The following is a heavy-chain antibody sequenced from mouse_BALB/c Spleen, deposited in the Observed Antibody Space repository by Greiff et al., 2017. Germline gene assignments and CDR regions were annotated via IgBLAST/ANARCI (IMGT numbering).Heavy chain of an antibody. Sequence: EVNVVESGGGLVQPGGSLKLSCAASGFTFSSYTMSWVRQTPEKRLEWVAYISNGGGSTYYPDTVKGRFTISRDNAKNTLYLQMSSLKSEDTAMYYCARRAVVATEAMDYWGQGTSVTVSS. J-gene: IGHJ4*01. D-gene: IGHD1-1*01. CDR2: ISNGGGST. CDR3: ARRAVVATEAMDY. V-gene: IGHV5-12-2*01. CDR1: GFTFSSYT.